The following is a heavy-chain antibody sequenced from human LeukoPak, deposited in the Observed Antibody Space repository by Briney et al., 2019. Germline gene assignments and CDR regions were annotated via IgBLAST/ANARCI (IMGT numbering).Heavy chain of an antibody. D-gene: IGHD3-10*01. CDR3: ARSLNTMVRGANWFDP. CDR1: GYTFTSYG. J-gene: IGHJ5*02. CDR2: ISAYNGNT. Sequence: GASVKVSCKASGYTFTSYGISWVRQAPGQGLEWMGWISAYNGNTNYAQKLQGRVTMTTDTSTSTAYMELRSLRSDDTAVYYCARSLNTMVRGANWFDPWGQGTLVTVSS. V-gene: IGHV1-18*01.